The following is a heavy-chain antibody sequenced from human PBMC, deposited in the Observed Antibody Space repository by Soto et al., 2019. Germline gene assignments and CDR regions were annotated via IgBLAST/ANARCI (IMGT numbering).Heavy chain of an antibody. J-gene: IGHJ4*02. D-gene: IGHD5-18*01. Sequence: QVQLQQWGAGLLKPSETLSLTCAVYGGSFSGYYWSWIRQPPGKGLEWIGEINHSGSTNYNPSLKRRVTISVDTSKNQFSLKLRSVTAADTAVYYCARVDTAMELDYWGQGTLVTVSS. CDR3: ARVDTAMELDY. CDR2: INHSGST. CDR1: GGSFSGYY. V-gene: IGHV4-34*01.